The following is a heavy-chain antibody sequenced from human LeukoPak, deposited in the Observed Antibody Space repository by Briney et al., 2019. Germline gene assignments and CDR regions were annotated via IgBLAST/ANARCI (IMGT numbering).Heavy chain of an antibody. Sequence: PSETLSLTCNLHGVSISTNYWGWIRQPPGKGLECIGRIHTSGITNYNPSLKSRVTMSLDTSKNQFSLNLSSVTAADTAVYYCAKVAVAGAFDYWGQGTLVTVSS. D-gene: IGHD6-19*01. J-gene: IGHJ4*02. CDR1: GVSISTNY. CDR3: AKVAVAGAFDY. CDR2: IHTSGIT. V-gene: IGHV4-4*07.